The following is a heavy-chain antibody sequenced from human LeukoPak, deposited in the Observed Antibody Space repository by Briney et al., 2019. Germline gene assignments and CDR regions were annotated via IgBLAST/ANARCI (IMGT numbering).Heavy chain of an antibody. D-gene: IGHD5-18*01. CDR1: GFSLTTSEVG. CDR3: AQMINTAITY. V-gene: IGHV2-5*01. CDR2: IYWNDDK. Sequence: SGPTLVNPPQTLTLTCTFSGFSLTTSEVGVGWIRQPPGKALEWLALIYWNDDKRYSPSLKSRLTITKDTSKNQVVLTMTDMDPVDTATYYCAQMINTAITYWGQGTLVTVSS. J-gene: IGHJ4*02.